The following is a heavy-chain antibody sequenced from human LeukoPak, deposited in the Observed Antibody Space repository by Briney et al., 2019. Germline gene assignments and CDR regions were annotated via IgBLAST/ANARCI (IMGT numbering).Heavy chain of an antibody. CDR2: IYSGGST. CDR3: ARDPSSGSHSGDY. J-gene: IGHJ4*02. D-gene: IGHD1-26*01. Sequence: GGSLRLSCAASGITVSSNYMSWVRQAPGKGLEWVSVIYSGGSTYYADSVKGRFTISRDNSKNTLYLQMNSLRAEDTAVYYCARDPSSGSHSGDYWGQGTLVTVSS. CDR1: GITVSSNY. V-gene: IGHV3-53*01.